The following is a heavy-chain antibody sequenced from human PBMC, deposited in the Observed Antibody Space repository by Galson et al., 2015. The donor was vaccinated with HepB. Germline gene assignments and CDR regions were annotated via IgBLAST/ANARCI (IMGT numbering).Heavy chain of an antibody. CDR2: ISGSDTTT. J-gene: IGHJ4*02. V-gene: IGHV3-23*01. D-gene: IGHD1-1*01. CDR1: GFTFSSYA. Sequence: SLRLSCAASGFTFSSYAMSWVRQAPGKGLEWVSSISGSDTTTYYADSVKGRFTISRDNSKNTLYLQMNSLRAEDTAVYYCTKDPDVFLTPGTTFDYWGQGTLVTVSS. CDR3: TKDPDVFLTPGTTFDY.